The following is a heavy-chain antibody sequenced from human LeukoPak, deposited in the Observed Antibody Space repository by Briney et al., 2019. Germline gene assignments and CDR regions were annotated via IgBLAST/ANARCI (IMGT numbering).Heavy chain of an antibody. Sequence: SQTLSLTCTVSGGSISSGGYYWSWIRQHPGKGLEWIGYIYYSGSTYYNPSLKSRVTISVDTSKNQFSLKLSSVTAADTAVYYCARTEKDIVVVPAARAMWFDPWGQRTLVTVSS. J-gene: IGHJ5*02. CDR2: IYYSGST. CDR1: GGSISSGGYY. D-gene: IGHD2-2*01. V-gene: IGHV4-31*03. CDR3: ARTEKDIVVVPAARAMWFDP.